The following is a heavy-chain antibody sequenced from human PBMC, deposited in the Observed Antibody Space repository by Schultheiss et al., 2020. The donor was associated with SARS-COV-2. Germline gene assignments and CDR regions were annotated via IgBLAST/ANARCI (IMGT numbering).Heavy chain of an antibody. CDR2: ISSNGGST. CDR3: AREDVYYDSSGYYLRGWFDP. V-gene: IGHV3-64*01. Sequence: GGSLRLSCAASGFTFSDYFVTWVRQAPGKGLEWVSAISSNGGSTYYANSVKGRFTISRDNSKNTLYLQMNSLRAEDTAVYYCAREDVYYDSSGYYLRGWFDPWGQGTLVTVSS. D-gene: IGHD3-22*01. CDR1: GFTFSDYF. J-gene: IGHJ5*02.